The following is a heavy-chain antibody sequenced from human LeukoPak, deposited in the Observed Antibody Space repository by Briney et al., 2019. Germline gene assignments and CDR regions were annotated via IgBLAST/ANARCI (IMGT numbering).Heavy chain of an antibody. CDR3: AREGSYYDSSGLYYMDV. D-gene: IGHD3-22*01. Sequence: PSETLSLTCAVYGGSFSGYYWSWIRQPPGKGLEWMGEINHSGSTNYNPSLKSRVTISVDTSKNQFSLKLSSVTAADTAVYYCAREGSYYDSSGLYYMDVWGKGTTVNVPS. J-gene: IGHJ6*03. CDR1: GGSFSGYY. V-gene: IGHV4-34*01. CDR2: INHSGST.